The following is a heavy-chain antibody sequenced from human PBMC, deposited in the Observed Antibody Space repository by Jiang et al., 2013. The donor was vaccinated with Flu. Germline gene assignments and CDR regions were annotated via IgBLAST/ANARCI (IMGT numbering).Heavy chain of an antibody. D-gene: IGHD6-13*01. CDR2: IYYSGST. Sequence: GLVKPSETLSLTCTVSGGSISSYYWSWIRQPPGTGLEWIGYIYYSGSTNYNPSLKSRVTISVDTSKNQFSLKLSSVTAADTAVYYCARENHRLAAAGYYYYGMDVWGQGTTVTVSS. CDR3: ARENHRLAAAGYYYYGMDV. J-gene: IGHJ6*02. CDR1: GGSISSYY. V-gene: IGHV4-59*01.